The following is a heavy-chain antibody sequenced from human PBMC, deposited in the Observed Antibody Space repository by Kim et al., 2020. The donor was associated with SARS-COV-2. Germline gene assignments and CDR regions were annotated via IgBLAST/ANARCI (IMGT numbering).Heavy chain of an antibody. V-gene: IGHV1-69*04. D-gene: IGHD6-6*01. J-gene: IGHJ3*01. CDR2: IIPILGIA. CDR3: ATPMPGPYSSSKPLD. Sequence: SVKVSCKASGGTFSSYAISWVRQAPGQGLEWMGRIIPILGIANYAQKFQGRVTITADKSTSTAYMELSSLRSEDTAVYYCATPMPGPYSSSKPLDWGQGTMVTVSS. CDR1: GGTFSSYA.